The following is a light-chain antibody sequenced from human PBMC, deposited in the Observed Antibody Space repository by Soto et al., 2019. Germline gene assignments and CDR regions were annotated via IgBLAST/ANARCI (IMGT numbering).Light chain of an antibody. CDR2: AAS. J-gene: IGKJ4*01. CDR1: QSISSY. V-gene: IGKV1-39*01. Sequence: DLQMTQSPSSLSASVGDRVTITCRASQSISSYLNWYQQKPGKAPKLLIYAASSLQSGVPSRFSGSGSGTDFTLTISSLQPKDFATYYCQQSYSTPLFGGGTKVEIK. CDR3: QQSYSTPL.